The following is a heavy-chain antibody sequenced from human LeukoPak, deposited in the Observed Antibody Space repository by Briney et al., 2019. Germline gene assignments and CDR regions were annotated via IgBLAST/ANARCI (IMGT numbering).Heavy chain of an antibody. CDR1: GFTFSSYA. V-gene: IGHV3-30-3*01. CDR3: ARERVRGVTPYYYYYGMDV. D-gene: IGHD3-10*01. J-gene: IGHJ6*02. CDR2: ISYDGSNK. Sequence: GGSLRLSCAASGFTFSSYAMHWVRQAPGKGLEWVAVISYDGSNKYYADSVKGRFTISRDNSKNTLYLQMNSLRAEDTAVYYCARERVRGVTPYYYYYGMDVWGQGTTVTVSS.